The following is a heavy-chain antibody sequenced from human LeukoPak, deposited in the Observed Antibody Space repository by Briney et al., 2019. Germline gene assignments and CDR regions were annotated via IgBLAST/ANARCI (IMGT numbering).Heavy chain of an antibody. CDR1: GYSFTSYW. J-gene: IGHJ4*02. D-gene: IGHD4/OR15-4a*01. Sequence: GESLKISCKGSGYSFTSYWIGWVRQMPGKGLEWMGIIYPGDSDTRYSPSFQGQVTISADKSISTAYLQWSSLKASDTAMYYCARQNGPGAGGAINKPFDYWGQGTLVTVSS. V-gene: IGHV5-51*01. CDR3: ARQNGPGAGGAINKPFDY. CDR2: IYPGDSDT.